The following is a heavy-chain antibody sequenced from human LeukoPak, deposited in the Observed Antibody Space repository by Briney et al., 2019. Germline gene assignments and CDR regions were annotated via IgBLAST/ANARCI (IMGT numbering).Heavy chain of an antibody. CDR1: GFTFSSYS. CDR2: INSRGSGE. J-gene: IGHJ4*02. D-gene: IGHD2-8*01. V-gene: IGHV3-21*01. Sequence: GGSLRLSCAASGFTFSSYSMNWVRQAPGKGLDWVSSINSRGSGEYYADSVKGRFTISRDNAKNSLYLQMNSLRVEDTAVYYCAREGSIVPHQDLDYWGQGSLVTVSS. CDR3: AREGSIVPHQDLDY.